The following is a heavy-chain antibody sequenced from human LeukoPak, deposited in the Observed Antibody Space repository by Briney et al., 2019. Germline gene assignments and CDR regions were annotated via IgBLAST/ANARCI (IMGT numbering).Heavy chain of an antibody. CDR2: IKQDGSEK. J-gene: IGHJ6*03. Sequence: GGSLRLSRAASGFTFSSYWMRWVSQAPGKGLEWVANIKQDGSEKYYVDSVKGRFTISRDNAKNSLYLQMNSLRAEDTAVYYCARGRYSGSDFGGYYYYMDVWGKGTTVTVSS. D-gene: IGHD1-26*01. CDR3: ARGRYSGSDFGGYYYYMDV. V-gene: IGHV3-7*01. CDR1: GFTFSSYW.